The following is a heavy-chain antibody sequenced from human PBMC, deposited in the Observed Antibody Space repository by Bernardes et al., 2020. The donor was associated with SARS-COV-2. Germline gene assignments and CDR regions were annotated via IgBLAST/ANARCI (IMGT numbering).Heavy chain of an antibody. CDR1: GGSIANNDYY. J-gene: IGHJ5*02. D-gene: IGHD3-3*01. CDR3: ARHHHYDFWSGTPNYFDP. V-gene: IGHV4-39*01. CDR2: IAYNGGT. Sequence: SETLFLTCTVSGGSIANNDYYWGWIRQPPGKGLEWVGSIAYNGGTYPNPSLKSRVTLSVDTSKNHFSLKVTSVTAADTAVYYCARHHHYDFWSGTPNYFDPWGPGILVTVSS.